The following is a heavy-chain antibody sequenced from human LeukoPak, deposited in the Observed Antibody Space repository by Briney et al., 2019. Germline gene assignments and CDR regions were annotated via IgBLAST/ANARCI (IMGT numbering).Heavy chain of an antibody. J-gene: IGHJ4*02. CDR1: GYAITELP. Sequence: WASVKVSCKVSGYAITELPMHWVRQFPGKGLEGMGGFDPEDGYTMYAQKFQGRISMTEDTSTNTAYLDVGSLRSEDTAVYYCATGLLPKVYDFWTDWGQGTLVTVSS. CDR2: FDPEDGYT. V-gene: IGHV1-24*01. D-gene: IGHD3-3*01. CDR3: ATGLLPKVYDFWTD.